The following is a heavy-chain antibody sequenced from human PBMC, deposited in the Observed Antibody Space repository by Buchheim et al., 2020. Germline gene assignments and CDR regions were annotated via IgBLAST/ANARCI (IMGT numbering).Heavy chain of an antibody. D-gene: IGHD5-18*01. CDR2: IIPILGIA. CDR3: ARRTGGYSYGVDDY. Sequence: QVQLVQSGAEVKKPGASVKVSCKASGYTFTGYYMHWVRQAPGQGLEWMGRIIPILGIANYAQKFQGRVTITADKSTSTAYMELSSLRSEDTAVYYCARRTGGYSYGVDDYWGQGTL. CDR1: GYTFTGYY. V-gene: IGHV1-69*09. J-gene: IGHJ4*02.